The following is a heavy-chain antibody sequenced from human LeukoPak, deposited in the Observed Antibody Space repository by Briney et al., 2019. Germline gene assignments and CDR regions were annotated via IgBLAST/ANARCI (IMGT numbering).Heavy chain of an antibody. D-gene: IGHD2-2*01. V-gene: IGHV3-33*01. Sequence: TGGSLRLSCAASGFTFSSYGMHWVRQAPGKGLEWVAVIWYDGSNKYYADSVKGRFTTSRDNSKNTLYLQMNSLRAEDTAVYYCARSRYCSSTSCYRLGYFDYWGRGTLVTVSS. CDR1: GFTFSSYG. J-gene: IGHJ4*02. CDR3: ARSRYCSSTSCYRLGYFDY. CDR2: IWYDGSNK.